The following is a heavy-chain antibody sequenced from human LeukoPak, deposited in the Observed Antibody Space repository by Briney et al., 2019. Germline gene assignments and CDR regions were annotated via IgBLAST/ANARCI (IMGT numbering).Heavy chain of an antibody. CDR3: ARVRAVAITMIVVNAFDI. D-gene: IGHD3-22*01. Sequence: KPSETLSLTCTVSGGSISSYYWSWIRQPPGKGLEWIGYIYYSGSTNYNPSLKSRVTISVDTSKNQFSLKLSSVTAADTAVYYCARVRAVAITMIVVNAFDIWGQGTMVTVSS. CDR2: IYYSGST. V-gene: IGHV4-59*01. J-gene: IGHJ3*02. CDR1: GGSISSYY.